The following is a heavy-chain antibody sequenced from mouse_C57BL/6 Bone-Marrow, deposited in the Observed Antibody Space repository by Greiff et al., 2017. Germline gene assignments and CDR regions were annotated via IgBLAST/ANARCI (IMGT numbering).Heavy chain of an antibody. CDR2: IDPSDSET. CDR3: ARSTVTTEYYFDY. J-gene: IGHJ2*01. Sequence: QVQLQQPGAELVRPGSSVKLSCKASGYTFTSYWLHWVKQRPIQGLEWIGNIDPSDSETHYNQKFKDKATLTVDKSSSTAYMQLSSRTSEDSPVSYCARSTVTTEYYFDYWGQGTTLTVSS. V-gene: IGHV1-52*01. D-gene: IGHD2-2*01. CDR1: GYTFTSYW.